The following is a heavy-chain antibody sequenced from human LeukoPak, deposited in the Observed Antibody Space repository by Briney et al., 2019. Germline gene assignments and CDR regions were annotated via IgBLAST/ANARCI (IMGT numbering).Heavy chain of an antibody. CDR3: ARARWSSTGWFLGY. CDR2: VNLQGSDT. D-gene: IGHD6-19*01. CDR1: GFTFSSYW. V-gene: IGHV3-74*01. Sequence: GGSLRLSCAASGFTFSSYWMHWVRQAPGKGLVWVSRVNLQGSDTSYTDSVKGRFTISRDNAKDSLHLQMDNLRAEDTAVYYCARARWSSTGWFLGYWGQGTLVAVSS. J-gene: IGHJ4*02.